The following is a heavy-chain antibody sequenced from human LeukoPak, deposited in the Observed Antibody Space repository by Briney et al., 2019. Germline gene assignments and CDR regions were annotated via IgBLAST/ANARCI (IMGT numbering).Heavy chain of an antibody. CDR1: GYTFTSYD. Sequence: ASVKVSCKASGYTFTSYDINWVRQATGQGLEWVGWMNPNSGNTGYAQKFQGRVTMTRNTSISTAYMELSSLRSEDTAVYYCARGDNYYDILTGYYSGFDPWGQGTLVTVSS. J-gene: IGHJ5*02. V-gene: IGHV1-8*01. CDR3: ARGDNYYDILTGYYSGFDP. D-gene: IGHD3-9*01. CDR2: MNPNSGNT.